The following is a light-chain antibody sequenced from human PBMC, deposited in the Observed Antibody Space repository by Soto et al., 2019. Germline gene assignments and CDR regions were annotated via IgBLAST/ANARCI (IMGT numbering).Light chain of an antibody. CDR2: AAS. V-gene: IGKV3-20*01. CDR3: QQYGSSSYT. J-gene: IGKJ2*01. Sequence: EIVLTQSPGTLSLSPGERATLSCRASQSISSSYLACYQQKPGQAPRLLIYAASSRATGIPDRFSGSGSGTDFTLTISRLEPEDVAVYYCQQYGSSSYTFGQGTQLEIK. CDR1: QSISSSY.